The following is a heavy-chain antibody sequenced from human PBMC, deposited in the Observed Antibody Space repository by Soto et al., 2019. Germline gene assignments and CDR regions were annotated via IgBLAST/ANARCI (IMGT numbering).Heavy chain of an antibody. Sequence: EEQLVESGGGLVEPGGSLRLSCAGSGFKFSDAWMNWIRQAPGKGLEWVGRIKSKGSGATIDYAGPVKGRFIISRDDSKSTVFLQMNSLKADDTSVYFCTDDWTFYHENAVWGQGTMVTVSS. CDR2: IKSKGSGATI. V-gene: IGHV3-15*07. CDR1: GFKFSDAW. D-gene: IGHD1-1*01. CDR3: TDDWTFYHENAV. J-gene: IGHJ3*01.